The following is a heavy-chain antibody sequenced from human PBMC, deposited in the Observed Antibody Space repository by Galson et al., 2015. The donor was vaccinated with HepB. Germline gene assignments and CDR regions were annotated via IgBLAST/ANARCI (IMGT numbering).Heavy chain of an antibody. Sequence: SLRLSCAASGFTFSSYAMSWVRQAPGKGLEWVSAISGSGGSTYYADSVKGRFTISRDNSKNTLYLQMNSLRAEDTAVYYCAKTGYSSGWHPGEYYFDYWGQGTLVTVSS. CDR3: AKTGYSSGWHPGEYYFDY. J-gene: IGHJ4*02. V-gene: IGHV3-23*01. CDR1: GFTFSSYA. D-gene: IGHD6-19*01. CDR2: ISGSGGST.